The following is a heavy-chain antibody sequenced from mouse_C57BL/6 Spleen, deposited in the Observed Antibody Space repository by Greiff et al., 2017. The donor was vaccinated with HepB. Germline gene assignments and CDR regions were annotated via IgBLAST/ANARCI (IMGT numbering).Heavy chain of an antibody. J-gene: IGHJ1*03. CDR2: IDPSDSET. Sequence: QVQLQQPGAELVRPGSSVKLSCKASGYTFTSYWMHWVKQRPIQGLEWIGNIDPSDSETHYNQKFKDKATLTVDKSSSTAYMQLSSLTSEDSAVYYCARTSRDGYSWYFDVWGTGTTVTVSS. V-gene: IGHV1-52*01. CDR3: ARTSRDGYSWYFDV. CDR1: GYTFTSYW. D-gene: IGHD2-3*01.